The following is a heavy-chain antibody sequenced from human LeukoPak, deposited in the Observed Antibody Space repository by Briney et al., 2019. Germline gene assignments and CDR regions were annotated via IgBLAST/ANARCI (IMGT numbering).Heavy chain of an antibody. CDR2: VTSKTEGGTA. Sequence: PGGSLRLSCAASVFTFTNARMSWVRQAPGTGLERVGRVTSKTEGGTADYSAPVKGRFTISRDDSKNILYLQMSSLETEDTGVYSCTTVGNWNPRSYWGQGTLVTVSS. CDR1: VFTFTNAR. V-gene: IGHV3-15*01. J-gene: IGHJ4*02. D-gene: IGHD1-20*01. CDR3: TTVGNWNPRSY.